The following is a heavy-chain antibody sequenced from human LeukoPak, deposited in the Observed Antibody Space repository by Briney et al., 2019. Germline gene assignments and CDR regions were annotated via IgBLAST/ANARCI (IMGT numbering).Heavy chain of an antibody. D-gene: IGHD2-2*01. Sequence: SETLSLTCAVYGGSFSGYYWSWIRQPPGKRLEYIGYIHNSGSSYYHPSLRGRVSISMDTSKNHFSLKVTSVTAADTAVYYCARGDCTGTSCPVHDYWGQGTLVTVSS. CDR2: IHNSGSS. V-gene: IGHV4-59*08. CDR3: ARGDCTGTSCPVHDY. J-gene: IGHJ4*02. CDR1: GGSFSGYY.